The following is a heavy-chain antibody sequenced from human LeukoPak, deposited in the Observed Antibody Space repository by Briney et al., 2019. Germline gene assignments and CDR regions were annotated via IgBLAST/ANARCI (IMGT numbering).Heavy chain of an antibody. D-gene: IGHD6-6*01. J-gene: IGHJ5*02. Sequence: ASVKVSCKASGYTFTSYYMHWVRQAPGQGLEWMGIINPSGGSTSYAQKFQGRVTMTRDMSTSIVYMELSSLRSEDTAVYYCARDVAARPVVAWFDPWGQGTLVTVSS. CDR1: GYTFTSYY. CDR3: ARDVAARPVVAWFDP. CDR2: INPSGGST. V-gene: IGHV1-46*01.